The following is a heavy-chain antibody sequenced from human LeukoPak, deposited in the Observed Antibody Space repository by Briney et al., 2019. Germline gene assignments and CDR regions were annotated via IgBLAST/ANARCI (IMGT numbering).Heavy chain of an antibody. CDR1: GFTFSSYW. CDR2: INSDGSST. CDR3: AKTVGANFDY. V-gene: IGHV3-74*01. J-gene: IGHJ4*02. D-gene: IGHD1-26*01. Sequence: QAGGSLTLSCAASGFTFSSYWMHWVRQAPGKGLVWVSRINSDGSSTIYADSVKGRFTISRDNAKNTLYLQMNSVRAEDTAVYYCAKTVGANFDYWGQGTLVTVSS.